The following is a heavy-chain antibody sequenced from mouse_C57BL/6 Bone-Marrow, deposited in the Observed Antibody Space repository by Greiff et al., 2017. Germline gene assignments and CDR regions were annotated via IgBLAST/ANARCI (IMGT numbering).Heavy chain of an antibody. CDR1: GYSITSGYY. Sequence: EVQLVESGPGLVKPSQSLSLTCSVTGYSITSGYYWTWIRQFPGNTLEWMGYISYDGSNNYNPSLTNRISIHSDTSKNQFFLQLNSVTTEDTATYYCASQSTMITRYYAMDYWGQGTSGTVSS. CDR2: ISYDGSN. D-gene: IGHD2-4*01. CDR3: ASQSTMITRYYAMDY. J-gene: IGHJ4*01. V-gene: IGHV3-6*01.